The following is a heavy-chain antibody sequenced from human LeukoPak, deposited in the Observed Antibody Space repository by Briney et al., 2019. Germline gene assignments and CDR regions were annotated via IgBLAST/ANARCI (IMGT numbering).Heavy chain of an antibody. Sequence: GGALRLSCAASGFTFSSYWMSWVRQAPGKGLEWVANIKLDGSEQYYVESVKGRFTISRDNAKNSLYLQMNSLRAEDTAVYFCARDRGAFDIWGQGKMVTVSS. CDR3: ARDRGAFDI. D-gene: IGHD5-24*01. V-gene: IGHV3-7*01. J-gene: IGHJ3*02. CDR2: IKLDGSEQ. CDR1: GFTFSSYW.